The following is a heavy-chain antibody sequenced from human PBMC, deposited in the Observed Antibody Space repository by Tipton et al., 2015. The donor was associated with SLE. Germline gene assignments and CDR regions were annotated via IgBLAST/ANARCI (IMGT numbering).Heavy chain of an antibody. CDR2: INHSGST. CDR1: GGSFSGYY. Sequence: TLSLTCAVYGGSFSGYYWSWIRQPPGKGLEWIGKINHSGSTNYNPSLKSRVTMSVDTPKSQFSLKLSSVTAADTAVYYCARGGEEGFDAFDLWGQGTLVSVSS. V-gene: IGHV4-34*01. D-gene: IGHD1-26*01. CDR3: ARGGEEGFDAFDL. J-gene: IGHJ3*01.